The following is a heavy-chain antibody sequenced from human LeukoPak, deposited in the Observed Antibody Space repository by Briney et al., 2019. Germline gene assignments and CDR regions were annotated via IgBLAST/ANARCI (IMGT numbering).Heavy chain of an antibody. CDR2: INVSGGST. Sequence: GGSLRLSCAASGFTFSNYAMSWVRQAPGKGLEWVSGINVSGGSTFYADSVKGRFTISRDNSKNTLFLQMNSLRAEDTAVYYCAKDPPYSSSWFYFDSWGQGTLVTVSS. CDR3: AKDPPYSSSWFYFDS. D-gene: IGHD6-13*01. J-gene: IGHJ4*02. CDR1: GFTFSNYA. V-gene: IGHV3-23*01.